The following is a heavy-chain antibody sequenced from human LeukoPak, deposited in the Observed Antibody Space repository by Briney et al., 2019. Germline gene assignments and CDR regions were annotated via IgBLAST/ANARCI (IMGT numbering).Heavy chain of an antibody. J-gene: IGHJ4*02. V-gene: IGHV5-51*01. CDR1: GYSFTSYW. CDR2: IYPGDSDT. CDR3: ARRGEYCTNGVCCHYFDY. D-gene: IGHD2-8*01. Sequence: GESLKISCKGSGYSFTSYWIGWVRQMPGKGLEWMGIIYPGDSDTRYSPSFQGQVTISADKSISTAYLQWSSLKASDTAMYYCARRGEYCTNGVCCHYFDYWGQGTLVTVSS.